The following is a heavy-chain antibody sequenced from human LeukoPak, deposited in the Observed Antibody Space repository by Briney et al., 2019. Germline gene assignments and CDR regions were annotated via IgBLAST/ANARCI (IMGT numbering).Heavy chain of an antibody. Sequence: GGSLRLSCAASGFTFSIYAMSWVRQAPGKGLEWVSTICGSGGSTYYADSVKGRFTISRDNSKNTLALQMSSLRAEDTAVYYCAKDRPGVVVVAAKGDYWGQGTLVAVSS. V-gene: IGHV3-23*01. CDR1: GFTFSIYA. D-gene: IGHD2-15*01. CDR3: AKDRPGVVVVAAKGDY. CDR2: ICGSGGST. J-gene: IGHJ4*02.